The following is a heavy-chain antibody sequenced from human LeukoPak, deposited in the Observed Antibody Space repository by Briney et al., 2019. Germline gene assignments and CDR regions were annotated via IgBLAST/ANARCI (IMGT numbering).Heavy chain of an antibody. CDR1: GGTFTSYA. Sequence: SVKVPCKASGGTFTSYAISWVRQAPGQGLEWMGGIIPIFGTANYAQRFQGRGTITTDEATSTACLELSSLRSEDTAVDYCARAKVGYSYGYWFDPWGQGTLVTVSS. CDR3: ARAKVGYSYGYWFDP. J-gene: IGHJ5*02. D-gene: IGHD5-18*01. CDR2: IIPIFGTA. V-gene: IGHV1-69*05.